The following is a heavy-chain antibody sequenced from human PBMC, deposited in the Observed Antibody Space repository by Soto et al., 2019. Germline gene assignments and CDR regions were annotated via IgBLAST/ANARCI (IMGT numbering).Heavy chain of an antibody. CDR1: GGSFRGYY. J-gene: IGHJ6*02. CDR2: INHSGST. CDR3: ARGRYRLIGAYTYYYYGMDV. D-gene: IGHD3-16*01. Sequence: PSETLSLTCAVYGGSFRGYYWSWIRQPPGKGLEWIGEINHSGSTNYNPSLKSRVTISVDTSKNQFSLKLSSVTAADTAVYYCARGRYRLIGAYTYYYYGMDVWGQGTTVT. V-gene: IGHV4-34*01.